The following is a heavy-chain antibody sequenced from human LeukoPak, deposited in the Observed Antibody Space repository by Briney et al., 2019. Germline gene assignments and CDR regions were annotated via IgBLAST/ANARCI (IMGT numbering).Heavy chain of an antibody. Sequence: PGGSLRLSCAASGFTFSSYSMNWVRQAPGKGLEWVSPISSSSSYIYYADSVKGRFTISRDNAKNSLYLQMNSLRAEDTAVYYCARVPDSSGYYFSAFDIWGQGTMVTVSS. CDR1: GFTFSSYS. CDR2: ISSSSSYI. CDR3: ARVPDSSGYYFSAFDI. J-gene: IGHJ3*02. V-gene: IGHV3-21*01. D-gene: IGHD3-22*01.